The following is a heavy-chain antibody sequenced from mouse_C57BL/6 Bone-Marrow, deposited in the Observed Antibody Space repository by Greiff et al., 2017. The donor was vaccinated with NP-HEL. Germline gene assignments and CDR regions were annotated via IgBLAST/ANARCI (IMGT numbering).Heavy chain of an antibody. V-gene: IGHV1-80*01. CDR1: GYAFSSYW. CDR2: IYPGDGDT. J-gene: IGHJ2*01. CDR3: ESSYGSSYYFDY. D-gene: IGHD1-1*01. Sequence: LQQSGASVKIPCKASGYAFSSYWMNWVKQRPGKGLEWIGQIYPGDGDTNYNGKFKGKATLTADKSSSTAYRQLSSLTSEDSAVYFCESSYGSSYYFDYWGQGTTLTVSS.